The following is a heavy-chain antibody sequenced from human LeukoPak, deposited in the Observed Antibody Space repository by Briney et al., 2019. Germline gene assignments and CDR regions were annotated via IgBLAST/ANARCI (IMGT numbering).Heavy chain of an antibody. J-gene: IGHJ6*03. CDR2: IYTSGST. CDR1: GGSISSYY. V-gene: IGHV4-4*07. D-gene: IGHD4-17*01. CDR3: ARGFGEYGDFYYYYYMDV. Sequence: SETLSLTCTVSGGSISSYYWSWIRQPAGKGLEWIGRIYTSGSTNYNPSLKSRVTMSVDTSKNQFSLKLSSVTAADTAVYYCARGFGEYGDFYYYYYMDVWGKGTTVTISS.